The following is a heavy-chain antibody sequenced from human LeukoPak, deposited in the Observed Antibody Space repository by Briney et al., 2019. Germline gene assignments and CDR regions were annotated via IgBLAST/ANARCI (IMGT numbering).Heavy chain of an antibody. Sequence: GGSLRLSCAASGFTFSSYGIHWVRQAPGKGLEWVAIIWYDGSNKYYADSVKGRFTISRDNSKNTLYLQMNSLRAEDTAVYYCARDKTGYSSGWFRNWFDPWGQGTLVTVSS. CDR2: IWYDGSNK. D-gene: IGHD6-19*01. CDR3: ARDKTGYSSGWFRNWFDP. CDR1: GFTFSSYG. V-gene: IGHV3-33*08. J-gene: IGHJ5*02.